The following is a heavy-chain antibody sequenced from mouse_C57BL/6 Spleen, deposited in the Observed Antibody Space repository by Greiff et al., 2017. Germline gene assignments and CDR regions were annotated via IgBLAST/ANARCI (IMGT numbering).Heavy chain of an antibody. Sequence: VQLQQPGAELVRPGSSVKLSCKASGYTFTSYWMDWVKQRPGQGLEWIGNIYPSDSETHYNQKFKDKATLTVDKSSSTAYMQLSSLTSEDSAVYYCARGGDYGLAYWGQGTLVTVSA. CDR2: IYPSDSET. CDR3: ARGGDYGLAY. J-gene: IGHJ3*01. V-gene: IGHV1-61*01. CDR1: GYTFTSYW. D-gene: IGHD2-4*01.